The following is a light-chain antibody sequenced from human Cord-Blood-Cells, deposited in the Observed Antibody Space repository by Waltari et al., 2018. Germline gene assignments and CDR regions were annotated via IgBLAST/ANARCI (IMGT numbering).Light chain of an antibody. Sequence: QSALTQPRSVSGSPGQSVTISCTGTSSDVGGYNYVSWYQQHPGKAPQLMIYDVSKRPSVVPNRFPASKSGNTASLTISGLQAEEQPDYYRCSYAGSYTVVFGGGTKLTVL. J-gene: IGLJ2*01. V-gene: IGLV2-11*01. CDR3: CSYAGSYTVV. CDR1: SSDVGGYNY. CDR2: DVS.